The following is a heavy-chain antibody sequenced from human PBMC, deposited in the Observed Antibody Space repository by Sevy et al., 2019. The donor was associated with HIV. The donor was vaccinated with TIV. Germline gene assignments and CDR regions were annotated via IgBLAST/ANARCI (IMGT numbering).Heavy chain of an antibody. CDR1: GDSFSSYF. CDR2: INTSGST. CDR3: ARSNWVTATNGFSKSYYFDY. V-gene: IGHV4-4*07. Sequence: SETLSLTCTVSGDSFSSYFWAWIRQPAGKGLEWIGRINTSGSTNYNPSPKSRVTMSVETSKSQFSLKVTSLTAADTAIYFCARSNWVTATNGFSKSYYFDYWGQGSLVTVSS. J-gene: IGHJ4*02. D-gene: IGHD7-27*01.